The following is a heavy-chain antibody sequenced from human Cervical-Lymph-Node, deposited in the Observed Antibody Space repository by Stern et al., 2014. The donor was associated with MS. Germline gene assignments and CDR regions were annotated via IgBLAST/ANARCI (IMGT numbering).Heavy chain of an antibody. CDR2: ISYDGSNK. J-gene: IGHJ6*02. V-gene: IGHV3-30-3*01. CDR3: ARVDTAMVTLYYYGMDV. D-gene: IGHD5-18*01. Sequence: VHLVESGGGVVQPGRSLRVSCAASGFTFSSYTMHWVRQAPGKGLEWVALISYDGSNKYYADSVKGRFTISRDNSKNTLYLQMNSLRAEDTAVYYCARVDTAMVTLYYYGMDVWGQGTTVTVSS. CDR1: GFTFSSYT.